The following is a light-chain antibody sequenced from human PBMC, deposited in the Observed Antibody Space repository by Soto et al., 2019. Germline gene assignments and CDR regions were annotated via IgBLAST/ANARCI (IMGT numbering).Light chain of an antibody. CDR2: GAS. CDR3: QQYGSSGT. V-gene: IGKV3-20*01. CDR1: QSISSSY. J-gene: IGKJ1*01. Sequence: PGTLSLSPGKRATLSCRASQSISSSYLAWYQQRPGQAPRLLIYGASSRATGIPDRFSGSGSGTEFTLTISRLEPEDFAVYYCQQYGSSGTFGQGTKVDIK.